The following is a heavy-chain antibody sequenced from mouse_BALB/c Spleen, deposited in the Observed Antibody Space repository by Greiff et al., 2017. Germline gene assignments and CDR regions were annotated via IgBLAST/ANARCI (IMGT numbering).Heavy chain of an antibody. Sequence: EVKVVESGGGLVQPGGSLRLSCATSGFTFTDYYMSWVRQPPGKALEWLGFIRNKANGYTTEYSASVKGRFTISRDNSQSILYLQMNTLRAEDSATYYCAYYRYDGYYAMDYWGQGTSVTVSS. D-gene: IGHD2-14*01. CDR2: IRNKANGYTT. J-gene: IGHJ4*01. V-gene: IGHV7-3*02. CDR3: AYYRYDGYYAMDY. CDR1: GFTFTDYY.